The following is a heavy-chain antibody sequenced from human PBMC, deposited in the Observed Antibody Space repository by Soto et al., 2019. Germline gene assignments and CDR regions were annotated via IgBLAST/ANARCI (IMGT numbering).Heavy chain of an antibody. Sequence: ASVKVSCKASGYTFTTYAMHWVRQAPGHRLEWMGWINAGNGNTKYSQKFQGRVTITRDTSVNTAYMELSSLRSEDTAVYYCVRGPLRSWFDPWGQGTLVTVSS. CDR3: VRGPLRSWFDP. J-gene: IGHJ5*02. CDR1: GYTFTTYA. CDR2: INAGNGNT. V-gene: IGHV1-3*01.